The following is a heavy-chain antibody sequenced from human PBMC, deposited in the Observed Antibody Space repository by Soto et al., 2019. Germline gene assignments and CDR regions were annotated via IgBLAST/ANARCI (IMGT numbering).Heavy chain of an antibody. V-gene: IGHV1-58*01. CDR3: AADGLAGTLYYYYYYGMDV. D-gene: IGHD1-7*01. CDR2: IVVGSGNT. CDR1: GFTFTSSA. Sequence: GASVKVSCKASGFTFTSSAVQWVRQARGQRLEWIGWIVVGSGNTNYAQKFQERVTITRDMSTSTAYMELSSLRSEDTAVYYCAADGLAGTLYYYYYYGMDVWGQGTTVTVSS. J-gene: IGHJ6*02.